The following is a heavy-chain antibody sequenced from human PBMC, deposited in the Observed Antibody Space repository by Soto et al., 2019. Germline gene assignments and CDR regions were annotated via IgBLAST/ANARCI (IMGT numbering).Heavy chain of an antibody. V-gene: IGHV1-69*13. D-gene: IGHD6-13*01. CDR1: GGTFSSYA. CDR3: ARDRGQQLVLLYYYYGMDV. CDR2: IIPIFGTA. Sequence: SVKVSCKASGGTFSSYAISWVRQAPGQGLEWMGGIIPIFGTANYAQKFQGRVTITADESTSTAYMELSSLRSEDTAVYYCARDRGQQLVLLYYYYGMDVWGQGTTVTVSS. J-gene: IGHJ6*02.